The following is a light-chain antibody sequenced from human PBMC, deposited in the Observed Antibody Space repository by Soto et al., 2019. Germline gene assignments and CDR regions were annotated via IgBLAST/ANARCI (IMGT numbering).Light chain of an antibody. Sequence: DIQLTQSPSFLSASVGDRVTITCRDSQGISSYLAWYQQKPGKAPKLLIYATSTVQSGVPSRVSGSGSGTEFTLTISSLQPEDFATYYCQQLNSYVGAFGPGTRVDIK. J-gene: IGKJ3*01. CDR2: ATS. CDR1: QGISSY. V-gene: IGKV1-9*01. CDR3: QQLNSYVGA.